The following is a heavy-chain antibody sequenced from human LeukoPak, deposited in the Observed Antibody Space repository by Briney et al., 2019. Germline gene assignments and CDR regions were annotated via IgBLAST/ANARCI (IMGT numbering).Heavy chain of an antibody. CDR3: VRGERLGGDY. Sequence: SETLSLTCSVSGVSISSYYWSWIPQSPGKGLEWIGYISYSGGTNYNPSLKSRLTLFLDTSKNHFSLQLSSVTAADTALYYCVRGERLGGDYWGHGTLVTVSS. V-gene: IGHV4-59*01. CDR1: GVSISSYY. J-gene: IGHJ4*01. D-gene: IGHD3-10*01. CDR2: ISYSGGT.